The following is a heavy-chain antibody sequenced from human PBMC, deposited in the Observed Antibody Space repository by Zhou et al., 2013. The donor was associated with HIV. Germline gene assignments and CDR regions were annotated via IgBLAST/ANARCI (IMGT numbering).Heavy chain of an antibody. CDR2: IYYSGTT. CDR1: GGSISSHY. J-gene: IGHJ4*02. Sequence: QVQLQESGPGLVKPSETLSLTCTVSGGSISSHYWSWIRQPPGKGLEWIGYIYYSGTTNYNPSLKSRVTISIDTSKNHFSLKLSSVTAADTAVYYCARVIRGANYGGYLPYFDYWGQGTLVTVSS. V-gene: IGHV4-59*11. D-gene: IGHD4-17*01. CDR3: ARVIRGANYGGYLPYFDY.